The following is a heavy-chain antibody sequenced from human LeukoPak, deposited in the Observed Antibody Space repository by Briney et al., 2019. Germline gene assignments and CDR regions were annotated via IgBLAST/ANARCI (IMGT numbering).Heavy chain of an antibody. J-gene: IGHJ6*04. V-gene: IGHV1-18*01. CDR3: ARNSSDWYGYMGV. CDR2: ISTYNGYA. CDR1: GYSLISYG. D-gene: IGHD6-19*01. Sequence: GASVKVSCKASGYSLISYGISWVRQAPGQGLEWMGWISTYNGYANYAQKRKGRVTMTTATSTSTAYMELRSLRSDDTAVYYCARNSSDWYGYMGVWGKGTTVTVCS.